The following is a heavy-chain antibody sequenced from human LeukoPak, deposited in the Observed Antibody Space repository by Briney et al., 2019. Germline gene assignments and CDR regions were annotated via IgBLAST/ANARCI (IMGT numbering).Heavy chain of an antibody. V-gene: IGHV1-18*01. CDR1: GYTFTSYG. CDR3: AREFTIFGVVVPMDV. Sequence: ASVKVSCKASGYTFTSYGISWVRQAPGQGLEWMGWISAYNGNTNYAQKLQGRVTMTTDTSTSTAYMELRSLRSDDTAVYYCAREFTIFGVVVPMDVWGKGPRSPSPQ. D-gene: IGHD3-3*01. J-gene: IGHJ6*01. CDR2: ISAYNGNT.